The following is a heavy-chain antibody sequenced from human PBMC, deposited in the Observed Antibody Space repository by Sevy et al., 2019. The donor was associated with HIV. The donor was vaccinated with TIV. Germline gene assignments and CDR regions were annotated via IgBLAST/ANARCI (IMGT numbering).Heavy chain of an antibody. J-gene: IGHJ4*02. Sequence: ASVKVSCKASGYTFTSYGISWVRQAPGQGLEWMGWISAYNGNTNYAQKLQGRVTMTTDTSTSTAYMELRSLRSDDTAVYYCARDTRHYDIMTGSDYWGQGTLVTVSS. CDR3: ARDTRHYDIMTGSDY. CDR2: ISAYNGNT. V-gene: IGHV1-18*01. CDR1: GYTFTSYG. D-gene: IGHD3-9*01.